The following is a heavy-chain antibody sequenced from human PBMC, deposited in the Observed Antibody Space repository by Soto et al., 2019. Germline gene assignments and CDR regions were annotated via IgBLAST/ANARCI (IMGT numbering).Heavy chain of an antibody. CDR2: IIPILGIA. J-gene: IGHJ4*02. D-gene: IGHD5-12*01. V-gene: IGHV1-69*08. CDR1: GGTFSSYT. Sequence: QVQLVQSGAEVKKPGSSVKVSCKASGGTFSSYTISWVRQAPGQGLEWMGRIIPILGIANYAQKFQGRVTITADKSTSTAYMELSSLRSEDTVVYYCARDSGYWVVSQSFDYWGQGTLVTVSS. CDR3: ARDSGYWVVSQSFDY.